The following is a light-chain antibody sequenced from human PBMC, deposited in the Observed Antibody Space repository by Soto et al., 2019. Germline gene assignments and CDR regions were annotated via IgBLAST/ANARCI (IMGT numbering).Light chain of an antibody. Sequence: EIVLTQSPGTLSLSPGEGATLSCRASQSISSNFLAWYQQKRGQAPRLLIHGASNRATGITDRFSGSGSGTDFTLTITRLEPEDFAVYYCQQYGGSPRTFGQGTKVEVK. CDR1: QSISSNF. J-gene: IGKJ1*01. CDR3: QQYGGSPRT. CDR2: GAS. V-gene: IGKV3-20*01.